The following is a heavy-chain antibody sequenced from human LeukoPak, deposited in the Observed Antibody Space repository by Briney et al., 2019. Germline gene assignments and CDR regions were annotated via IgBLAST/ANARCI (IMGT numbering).Heavy chain of an antibody. Sequence: HGESLKISCRGSGYSFTSYWIGWVRQMPGKGLEWMGIIYPGDSDTGYSPSFQGQVTISADKSISTAYLQWSSLKASDTAMYYCARPYYGSGSYAWYFDYWGQGTLVTVSS. CDR2: IYPGDSDT. J-gene: IGHJ4*02. V-gene: IGHV5-51*01. CDR1: GYSFTSYW. D-gene: IGHD3-10*01. CDR3: ARPYYGSGSYAWYFDY.